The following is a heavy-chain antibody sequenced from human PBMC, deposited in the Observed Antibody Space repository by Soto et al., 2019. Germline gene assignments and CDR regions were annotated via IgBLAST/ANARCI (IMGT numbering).Heavy chain of an antibody. CDR2: IIPIFGTA. D-gene: IGHD6-6*01. CDR1: GGTFSSYA. Sequence: QVQLVQSGAEVKKPGSSVKVSCKASGGTFSSYAISWVRQAPGQGLEWMGGIIPIFGTANYAQKFQGRVTXXAXEXRSTAYMELSSLRSEDTAVYYCARYVYSSSSKWFDPWGQGTLVTVSS. V-gene: IGHV1-69*12. CDR3: ARYVYSSSSKWFDP. J-gene: IGHJ5*02.